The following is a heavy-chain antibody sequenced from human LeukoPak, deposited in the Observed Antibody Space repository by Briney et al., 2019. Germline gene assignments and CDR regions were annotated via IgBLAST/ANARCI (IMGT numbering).Heavy chain of an antibody. J-gene: IGHJ5*02. V-gene: IGHV1-2*02. CDR1: GYTFTDYY. D-gene: IGHD3-10*01. CDR2: INPNSGGT. CDR3: ARGPPLWFGESGGDP. Sequence: ASVKVSCKASGYTFTDYYMHWVRQAPGQGLEWMGWINPNSGGTNYAQKFYARVTMTRDTSISTAYMELSRLRSDDTAVFYCARGPPLWFGESGGDPWGQGTLVTVSS.